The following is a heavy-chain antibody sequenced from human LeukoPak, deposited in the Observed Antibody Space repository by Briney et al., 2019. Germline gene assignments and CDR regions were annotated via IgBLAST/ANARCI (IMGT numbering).Heavy chain of an antibody. V-gene: IGHV3-30*18. CDR3: AKGGSGSRGDIMDV. CDR2: ISYDGSNK. CDR1: GFTFSSYG. D-gene: IGHD3-10*01. Sequence: GGSLRLSCAASGFTFSSYGMHWVRQAPGKGLEWVAAISYDGSNKYYADSVKGRFTISRDNSKNTLYLQMNSLRAEDTAVYYCAKGGSGSRGDIMDVWGKGTTVTVSS. J-gene: IGHJ6*04.